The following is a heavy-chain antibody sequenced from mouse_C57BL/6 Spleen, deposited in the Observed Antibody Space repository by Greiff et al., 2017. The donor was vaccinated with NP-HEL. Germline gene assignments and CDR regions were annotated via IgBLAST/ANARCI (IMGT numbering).Heavy chain of an antibody. J-gene: IGHJ3*01. Sequence: QVQLQQPGAELVRPGSSVKLSCKASGSTFTSYWMHWVKQRPIQGLEWIGNIDPSDSATHYNQKFKDKATLTVDKSSSTAYMQLSSLSSEDSAVYYCARGYYGSSSWFAYWGQGTLVTVSA. CDR2: IDPSDSAT. D-gene: IGHD1-1*01. CDR1: GSTFTSYW. CDR3: ARGYYGSSSWFAY. V-gene: IGHV1-52*01.